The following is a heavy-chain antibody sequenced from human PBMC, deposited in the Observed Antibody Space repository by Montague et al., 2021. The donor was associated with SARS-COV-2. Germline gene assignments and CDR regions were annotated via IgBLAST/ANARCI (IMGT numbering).Heavy chain of an antibody. CDR2: INWNGCST. CDR1: GFTSGDYG. CDR3: ARDLEWFGELVDAFDI. J-gene: IGHJ3*02. V-gene: IGHV3-20*04. Sequence: SLRLSCAASGFTSGDYGMSWVRQAPGKGLEWVSGINWNGCSTGYADSVKGRFTISRDNARNSLYLQMNSLRAEDTALYYCARDLEWFGELVDAFDIWGQGTMVTVSS. D-gene: IGHD3-10*01.